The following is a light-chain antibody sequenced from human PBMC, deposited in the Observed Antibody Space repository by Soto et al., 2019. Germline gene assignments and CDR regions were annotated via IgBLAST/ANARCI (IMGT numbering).Light chain of an antibody. CDR1: QSISIW. CDR2: DAS. V-gene: IGKV1-5*01. Sequence: DIQMTQSPSTLSASVGDRVTITCRASQSISIWLAWYQQRPGKAPKLLIYDASTLESGVPSRFSGSGSGTEFTLTISSLQPDDFATYYCQQYNNYMYTFGQGTRLEIK. CDR3: QQYNNYMYT. J-gene: IGKJ2*01.